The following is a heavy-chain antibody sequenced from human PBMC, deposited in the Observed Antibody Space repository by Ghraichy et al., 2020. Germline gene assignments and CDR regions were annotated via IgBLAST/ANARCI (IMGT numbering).Heavy chain of an antibody. CDR2: IYYSGST. CDR1: GGSISSGGYY. Sequence: SETLSLTCTVSGGSISSGGYYWSWIRQHPGKGLEWIGYIYYSGSTYYNPSLKSRVTISVDTSKNQFSLKLSSVTAADTAVYYCARGVSSGYYSEYFQHWGQGTLVTVSS. V-gene: IGHV4-31*03. D-gene: IGHD3-22*01. J-gene: IGHJ1*01. CDR3: ARGVSSGYYSEYFQH.